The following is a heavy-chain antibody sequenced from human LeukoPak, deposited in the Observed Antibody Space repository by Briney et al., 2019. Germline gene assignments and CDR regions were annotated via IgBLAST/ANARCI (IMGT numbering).Heavy chain of an antibody. V-gene: IGHV3-11*04. CDR3: ARGPKYISATGPYYFDY. J-gene: IGHJ4*02. CDR2: ISTSGDTM. Sequence: GGSLRLSCAASGFTFNYYYMSWIRQAPGKGLEWLSYISTSGDTMYYADSVKGRFTISRDNAKNSMYLQMYSLRAEDTAVYYCARGPKYISATGPYYFDYWGQGTPVTVSS. CDR1: GFTFNYYY. D-gene: IGHD6-13*01.